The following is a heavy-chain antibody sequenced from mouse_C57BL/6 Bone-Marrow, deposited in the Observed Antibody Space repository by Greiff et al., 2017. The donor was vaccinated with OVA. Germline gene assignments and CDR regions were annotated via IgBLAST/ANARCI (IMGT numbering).Heavy chain of an antibody. V-gene: IGHV5-12*01. Sequence: EVQGVESGGGLVQPGGSLKLSCAASGFTFSDYYMYWVRQTPEKRLEWVAYISNGGGSTYYPDTVKGRFPISRDNAKNTLYLQMSRLKSEDTAMYYCARGGNYVPFAYWGQGTLVTVSA. CDR2: ISNGGGST. D-gene: IGHD2-1*01. J-gene: IGHJ3*01. CDR1: GFTFSDYY. CDR3: ARGGNYVPFAY.